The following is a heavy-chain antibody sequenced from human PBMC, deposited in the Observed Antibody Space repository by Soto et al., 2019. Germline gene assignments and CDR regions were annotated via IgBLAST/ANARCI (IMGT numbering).Heavy chain of an antibody. CDR3: ARGGLYCTNGVCYTVLDY. CDR1: GYTFTSYD. Sequence: AASVKVSCKASGYTFTSYDINWVRQATGQGLEWMGWMNPNSGNTGYAQKFQGRVTMTRNTSISTAYMELSSLRSEDTAVYYCARGGLYCTNGVCYTVLDYCGQETLVTVYS. V-gene: IGHV1-8*01. J-gene: IGHJ4*02. CDR2: MNPNSGNT. D-gene: IGHD2-8*01.